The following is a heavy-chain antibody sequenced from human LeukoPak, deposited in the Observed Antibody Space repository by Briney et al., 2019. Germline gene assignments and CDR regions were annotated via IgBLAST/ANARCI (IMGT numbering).Heavy chain of an antibody. CDR3: ARLGGYCGGGHCKFDY. D-gene: IGHD2-15*01. V-gene: IGHV4-61*05. CDR2: IYYSGST. J-gene: IGHJ4*02. CDR1: GGSISSSSYY. Sequence: SETLSLTCTVSGGSISSSSYYWSWIRQPPGKGLEWIGYIYYSGSTNYNPSLKSRLTISVDTSKNQFSLKLSSVTAADTAVYYCARLGGYCGGGHCKFDYWGQGTLVTVSS.